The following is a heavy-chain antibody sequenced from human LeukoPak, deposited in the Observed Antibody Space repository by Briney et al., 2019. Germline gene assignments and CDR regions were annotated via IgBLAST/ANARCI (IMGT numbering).Heavy chain of an antibody. D-gene: IGHD6-13*01. J-gene: IGHJ3*02. CDR1: GFTFSSYA. Sequence: GGSLRLSCAASGFTFSSYAMSWVRQAPGKGLEWVSAISGSGGSTYYADSVKGRFTISRDNSKNTLYLQMNSVRAEDTAVYYCAKTPYSSSWRPRNDAFDIWGQGTMVTVSS. CDR3: AKTPYSSSWRPRNDAFDI. CDR2: ISGSGGST. V-gene: IGHV3-23*01.